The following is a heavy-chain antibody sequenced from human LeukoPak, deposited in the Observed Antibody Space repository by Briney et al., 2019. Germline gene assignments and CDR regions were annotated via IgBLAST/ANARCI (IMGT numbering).Heavy chain of an antibody. V-gene: IGHV3-49*03. D-gene: IGHD5-18*01. J-gene: IGHJ4*02. Sequence: GGSLRLSCAASGFTFSSYAMSWFRQAPGKGLEWVGFIRSKAYGGTTEYAASVKGRFTISRDDSKSIAYLQMNSLKTEDTAVYYCTIQLWFPTAVDYWGQGTLVTVSS. CDR2: IRSKAYGGTT. CDR3: TIQLWFPTAVDY. CDR1: GFTFSSYA.